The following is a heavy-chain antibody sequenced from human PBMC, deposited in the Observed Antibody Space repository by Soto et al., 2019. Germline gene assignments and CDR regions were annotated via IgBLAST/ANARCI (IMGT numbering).Heavy chain of an antibody. V-gene: IGHV4-30-4*01. Sequence: QVQLQESGPGLVKPSQTLSLTCTVSGGSISSGNYYWSWIRQPPGKGLGWIGFISYSGSTYYSTSLKSRLTISVDTSKGQFSLNLSFVTAADTSVYYCATMGTPATGLYFFDYWGQGSLVTVSS. J-gene: IGHJ4*02. D-gene: IGHD2-15*01. CDR1: GGSISSGNYY. CDR2: ISYSGST. CDR3: ATMGTPATGLYFFDY.